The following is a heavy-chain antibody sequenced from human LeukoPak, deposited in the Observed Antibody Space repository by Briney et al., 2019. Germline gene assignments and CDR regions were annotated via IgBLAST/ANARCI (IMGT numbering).Heavy chain of an antibody. J-gene: IGHJ6*02. D-gene: IGHD6-19*01. CDR1: GYTFTSYD. Sequence: ASVKVSCKASGYTFTSYDINWVRQATGQGLEWMGWMNPNSGNTGYAQKFRGRVTMTRNTSISTAYMELSSLRSEDTAVYYCARGYSSGWYDGPYYYYGMDVWGQGTTVTVSS. V-gene: IGHV1-8*01. CDR3: ARGYSSGWYDGPYYYYGMDV. CDR2: MNPNSGNT.